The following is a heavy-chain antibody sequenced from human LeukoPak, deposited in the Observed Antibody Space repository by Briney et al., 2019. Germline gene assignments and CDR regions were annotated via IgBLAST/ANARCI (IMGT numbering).Heavy chain of an antibody. D-gene: IGHD6-19*01. Sequence: SETLSLTCTVSGGSISSYYWSWIRQPPGKGLEWIGYIYYSGSTNYNPSLKSRVTISVDTSKNQFSLRLSSVTAADTAVYYCARETEKQWQYWGQGTTVTVSS. V-gene: IGHV4-59*12. CDR3: ARETEKQWQY. CDR1: GGSISSYY. CDR2: IYYSGST. J-gene: IGHJ3*01.